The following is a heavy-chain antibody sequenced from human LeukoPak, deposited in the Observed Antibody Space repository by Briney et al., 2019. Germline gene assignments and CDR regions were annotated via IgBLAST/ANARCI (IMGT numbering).Heavy chain of an antibody. CDR3: ARGRISAAGTYFQH. Sequence: GASVKVPCTASGYTFTSYGISWVRQAPGQGLEWMGWISAYNGDTNYAQKLQGRVTMTTDTSTSTAYMALRSLRSDDTAVYYCARGRISAAGTYFQHWGQGTLVTVSS. D-gene: IGHD6-13*01. CDR1: GYTFTSYG. V-gene: IGHV1-18*01. J-gene: IGHJ1*01. CDR2: ISAYNGDT.